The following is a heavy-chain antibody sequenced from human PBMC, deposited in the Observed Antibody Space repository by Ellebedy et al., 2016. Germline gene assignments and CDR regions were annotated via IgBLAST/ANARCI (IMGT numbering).Heavy chain of an antibody. CDR2: IIPDSGAT. D-gene: IGHD6-13*01. CDR3: ATVSQSSSWTAYDY. V-gene: IGHV1-2*02. J-gene: IGHJ4*02. Sequence: ASVKVSXXPSGYTFTGYSIHWVRQAPGQGLEWMGWIIPDSGATNYAQNFQGRVTMTRDTSIGTAYMELSRLRSDDTAVFYCATVSQSSSWTAYDYWGQGTLVTVSS. CDR1: GYTFTGYS.